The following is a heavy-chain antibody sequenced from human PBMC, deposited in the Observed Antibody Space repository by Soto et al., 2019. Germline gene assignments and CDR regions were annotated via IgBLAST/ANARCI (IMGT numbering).Heavy chain of an antibody. CDR1: GFTFDDYT. CDR2: ISWDGRDT. J-gene: IGHJ4*02. D-gene: IGHD2-15*01. CDR3: AKTCSFGSCFDY. Sequence: PGGSLRLSCAASGFTFDDYTMHWVRQAPGKGLEWVSLISWDGRDTYYIDSVRGRFTISRDNSKNSLYLKIHSLRTEDTALYYCAKTCSFGSCFDYWGQGT. V-gene: IGHV3-43*01.